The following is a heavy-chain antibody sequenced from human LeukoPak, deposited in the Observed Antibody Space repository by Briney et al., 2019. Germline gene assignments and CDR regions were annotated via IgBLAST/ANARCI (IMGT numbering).Heavy chain of an antibody. D-gene: IGHD1-7*01. Sequence: GESLKISCKGSGYSFFGYWIGWVRQMPDKGLEWMGIIYPDDSETRYSPALQGQVTISADQSISTAYLQWSSLKASDTAMYYCARFSGTSLAKNWFDPWGQGTLVTVSS. CDR1: GYSFFGYW. CDR2: IYPDDSET. CDR3: ARFSGTSLAKNWFDP. V-gene: IGHV5-51*01. J-gene: IGHJ5*02.